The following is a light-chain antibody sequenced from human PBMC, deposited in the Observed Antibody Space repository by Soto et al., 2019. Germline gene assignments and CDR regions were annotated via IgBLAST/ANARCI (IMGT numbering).Light chain of an antibody. CDR1: QSVSSY. Sequence: EIVLTQSPATLSLSPGERATLSCRASQSVSSYLAWYQHQPGQAPRLLIYDASSKATGIPARFSCSWSATDFTLTISSLEPEDFAVYYCRQRDKTFGQGTRLEIK. CDR3: RQRDKT. V-gene: IGKV3-11*01. J-gene: IGKJ5*01. CDR2: DAS.